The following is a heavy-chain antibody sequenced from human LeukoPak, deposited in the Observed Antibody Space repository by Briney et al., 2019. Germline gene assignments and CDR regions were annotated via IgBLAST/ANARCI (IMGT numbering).Heavy chain of an antibody. Sequence: SETLSLTCAVYGGSFSGYYWSWIRQPPGKGLEWIGEINHSGSTNYNPSLKSRVTISVDTSKNQFSLKLSSVTAADTAVYYCARRQQLVRFGVTWFDPWGQGTLVTVSS. CDR2: INHSGST. D-gene: IGHD6-13*01. CDR1: GGSFSGYY. CDR3: ARRQQLVRFGVTWFDP. J-gene: IGHJ5*02. V-gene: IGHV4-34*01.